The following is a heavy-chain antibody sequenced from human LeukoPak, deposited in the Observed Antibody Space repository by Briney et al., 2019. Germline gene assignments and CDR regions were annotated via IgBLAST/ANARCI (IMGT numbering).Heavy chain of an antibody. D-gene: IGHD5-12*01. Sequence: SVKVSCKSSGGTFSSYAISWVRQAPGQGLEWMGGIIPIFGTANYAQKFPGRVTITTAESTSTAYMELRILRSEDTAVYYCARGALSGYDRYWFDPWGQGTLVTVSS. CDR1: GGTFSSYA. CDR2: IIPIFGTA. J-gene: IGHJ5*02. CDR3: ARGALSGYDRYWFDP. V-gene: IGHV1-69*05.